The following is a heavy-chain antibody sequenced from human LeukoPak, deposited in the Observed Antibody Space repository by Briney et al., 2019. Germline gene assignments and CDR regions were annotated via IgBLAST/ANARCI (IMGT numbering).Heavy chain of an antibody. J-gene: IGHJ5*02. Sequence: ASVKVSCKASGYTFTGYYMHWVRQAPGQGLEWMGWINPNSGGTNYAQKFQGRVTMTRDTSISTAYMELSRLRSDDTAVYYCAKDSSLVPAAYNWFDPWGQGTLVIVSS. CDR3: AKDSSLVPAAYNWFDP. D-gene: IGHD2-2*01. V-gene: IGHV1-2*02. CDR1: GYTFTGYY. CDR2: INPNSGGT.